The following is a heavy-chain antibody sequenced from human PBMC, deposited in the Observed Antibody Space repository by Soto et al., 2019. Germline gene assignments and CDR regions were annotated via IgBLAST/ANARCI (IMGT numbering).Heavy chain of an antibody. Sequence: QVQLVQSGAEVKKPGASVKVSCKASGYTFTSYDINWVRQATGQGLEWMGWMNPNSGNTGYAQKFQGRVTMTRNTSISTAYMELSSLRSEDTAVYYCARVSSSRYLYYYYYYGMDVWGQGTTVTVSS. CDR2: MNPNSGNT. D-gene: IGHD6-13*01. V-gene: IGHV1-8*01. CDR1: GYTFTSYD. J-gene: IGHJ6*02. CDR3: ARVSSSRYLYYYYYYGMDV.